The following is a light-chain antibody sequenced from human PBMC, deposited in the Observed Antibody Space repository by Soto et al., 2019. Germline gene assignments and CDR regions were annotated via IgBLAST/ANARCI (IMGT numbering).Light chain of an antibody. V-gene: IGKV3-11*01. CDR1: QSVSSY. CDR2: DAS. Sequence: EIVSTQSPATLSLSPGERATLSCRASQSVSSYLVWYQQKPGQAPRLLIYDASNRATGIPARFSGSGSGTDFTLTISSLEPEDFAVYYCQQRSNWPPGYTFGQGTKLEIK. CDR3: QQRSNWPPGYT. J-gene: IGKJ2*01.